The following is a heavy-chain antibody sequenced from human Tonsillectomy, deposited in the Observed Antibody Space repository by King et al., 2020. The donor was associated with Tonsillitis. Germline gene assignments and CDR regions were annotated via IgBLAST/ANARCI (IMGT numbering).Heavy chain of an antibody. V-gene: IGHV1-46*03. D-gene: IGHD3-22*01. Sequence: QLVQSGAEVQKPGASVKVSCKASGYTFTSYYIHWVRQAPGQGREWMGIVNPSGGSTTYAEKFQGRVTMTRDTSTSTVYMELSSLRSEDTAVYYCARGGVHYYDTSGYQEWGQGTLVTVSS. CDR3: ARGGVHYYDTSGYQE. J-gene: IGHJ4*02. CDR1: GYTFTSYY. CDR2: VNPSGGST.